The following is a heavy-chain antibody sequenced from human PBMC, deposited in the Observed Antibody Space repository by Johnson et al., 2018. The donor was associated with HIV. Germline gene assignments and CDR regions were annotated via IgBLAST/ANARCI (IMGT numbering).Heavy chain of an antibody. CDR1: GFSVSSNY. V-gene: IGHV3-53*01. CDR2: IYSGGSI. D-gene: IGHD1-26*01. CDR3: ASSPPYSGSYGDAFDI. Sequence: VQLVESGGGLIQPGGSLRLSCAVSGFSVSSNYMSWVRQAPGKGLEWVSVIYSGGSIYYADSLKGRFTMSRDNSKNTLYLQMNSLRAEDTAVYYCASSPPYSGSYGDAFDIWGQGTKVTVSS. J-gene: IGHJ3*02.